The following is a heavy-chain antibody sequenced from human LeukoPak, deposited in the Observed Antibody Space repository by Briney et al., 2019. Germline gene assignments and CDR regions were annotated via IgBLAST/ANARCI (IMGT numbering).Heavy chain of an antibody. CDR2: IYYSGST. CDR3: ARVGCSSTSCYDYYYGMDV. CDR1: GGSISSYY. D-gene: IGHD2-2*01. J-gene: IGHJ6*02. V-gene: IGHV4-59*01. Sequence: SETLSLTCTVSGGSISSYYWSWIRQPPGKGLERIGYIYYSGSTNYNPSLKSRVTISVDTSKNQFSLKLSSVTAADTAVYYCARVGCSSTSCYDYYYGMDVWGQGTTVTVSS.